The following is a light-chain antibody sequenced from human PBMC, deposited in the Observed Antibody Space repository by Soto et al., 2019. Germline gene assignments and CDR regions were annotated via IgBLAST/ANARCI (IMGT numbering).Light chain of an antibody. CDR3: QQYGRTPLT. V-gene: IGKV3-20*01. J-gene: IGKJ4*01. CDR2: GAS. CDR1: ESVSSSY. Sequence: EIVLTQSPGTLSLSVGDRATLSCRASESVSSSYLAWYQQKPGQAPRVLIYGASSRATGIPDRFSGSGSGTDFTLTISRVEPEDFAVYYCQQYGRTPLTFGGGTKVEIK.